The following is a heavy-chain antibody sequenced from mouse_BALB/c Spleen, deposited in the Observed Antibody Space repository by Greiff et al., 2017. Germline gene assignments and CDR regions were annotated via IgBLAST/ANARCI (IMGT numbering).Heavy chain of an antibody. J-gene: IGHJ3*01. V-gene: IGHV1-7*01. CDR1: GYTFTSYW. CDR3: AYYRYEAWFAY. Sequence: VKLVESGAELAKPGASVKMSCKASGYTFTSYWMHWVKQRPGQGLEWIGYINPSTGYTEYNQKFKDKATLTADKSSSTAYMQLSSLTSEDSAVYYCAYYRYEAWFAYWGQGTLVTVSA. CDR2: INPSTGYT. D-gene: IGHD2-14*01.